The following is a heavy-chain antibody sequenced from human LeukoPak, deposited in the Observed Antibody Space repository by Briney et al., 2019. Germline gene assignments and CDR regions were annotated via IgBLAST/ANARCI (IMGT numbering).Heavy chain of an antibody. CDR1: GFTFSSYA. CDR3: AKVRGGVVVVAAPLGY. CDR2: ISGSGGST. Sequence: GGSLRLSCAASGFTFSSYAMSWVRQAPGKGLEWVSAISGSGGSTYYADSVKGRFTISRDNSKNTLYLQMNCLRAEDTAVYYCAKVRGGVVVVAAPLGYWGQGTLVTVSS. D-gene: IGHD2-15*01. V-gene: IGHV3-23*01. J-gene: IGHJ4*02.